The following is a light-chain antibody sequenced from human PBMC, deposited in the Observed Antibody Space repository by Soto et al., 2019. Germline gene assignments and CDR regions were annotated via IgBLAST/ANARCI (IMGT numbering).Light chain of an antibody. CDR2: EVT. Sequence: QSALAQPRSASGSPGQAVTISRTGTSSDVGAYDYVSWYQQHPGKAPKLVISEVTERPSGVPERFSGSKSGNTASLTVSGLQAEDKADYYCASYAGNNNFVLFGGGTQLTVL. CDR3: ASYAGNNNFVL. V-gene: IGLV2-8*01. CDR1: SSDVGAYDY. J-gene: IGLJ2*01.